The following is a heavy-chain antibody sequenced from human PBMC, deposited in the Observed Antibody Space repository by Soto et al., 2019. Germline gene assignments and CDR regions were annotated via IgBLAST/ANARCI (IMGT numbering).Heavy chain of an antibody. D-gene: IGHD2-8*02. CDR2: FNHSGST. CDR1: GGSFSGYY. J-gene: IGHJ4*02. Sequence: QVQLQQWGAGLLKPSETLSLTCAVYGGSFSGYYWTWILQPPGTGLEWIGEFNHSGSTNYNPSLKGRVTISVDTAQNQFSLKLTSATAADTAVYYCARDKITGLFDYWGQGTLVTVSS. CDR3: ARDKITGLFDY. V-gene: IGHV4-34*01.